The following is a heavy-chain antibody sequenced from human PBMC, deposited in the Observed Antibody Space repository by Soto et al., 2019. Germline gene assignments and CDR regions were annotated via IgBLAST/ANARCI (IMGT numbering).Heavy chain of an antibody. V-gene: IGHV2-5*02. CDR1: GFSLSTSGVG. Sequence: QITLKESGPTLVKPTQTLTLTCTFSGFSLSTSGVGVGWIRQPPGKALEWLALIYWDDDKRYSPSLKSRLTITKDTSKNQVVRTMTNMDPVDTATYYCAHTIVGATRGGNWFDPWGQGTLVTVSS. CDR3: AHTIVGATRGGNWFDP. J-gene: IGHJ5*02. D-gene: IGHD1-26*01. CDR2: IYWDDDK.